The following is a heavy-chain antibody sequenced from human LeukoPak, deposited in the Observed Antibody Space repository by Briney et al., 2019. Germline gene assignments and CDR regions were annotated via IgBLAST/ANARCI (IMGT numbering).Heavy chain of an antibody. CDR3: ARLGELSDY. J-gene: IGHJ4*02. V-gene: IGHV4-39*01. CDR1: GGSIRSSSHY. D-gene: IGHD3-10*01. CDR2: IYYSGST. Sequence: PSETLSLTCTVSGGSIRSSSHYWGWIRQPPGKGLEWIGSIYYSGSTYYNPSLKSRVTISVDTSKYQFSLKLSSVTAADTAVYYCARLGELSDYWGQGTLVTVSS.